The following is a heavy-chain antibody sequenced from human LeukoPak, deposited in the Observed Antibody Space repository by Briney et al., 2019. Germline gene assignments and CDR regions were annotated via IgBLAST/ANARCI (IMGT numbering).Heavy chain of an antibody. CDR3: AKGHVDXAYNWFDP. V-gene: IGHV3-30*18. J-gene: IGHJ5*02. CDR2: ISYDGSNK. Sequence: GGSLRLSCAASGFTFSSYGMHWVRQAPGKGLEWVAVISYDGSNKYYADSVEGRFTISRDNSKNTLYLQMNSLRAEDTAVYYCAKGHVDXAYNWFDPWGQGTLVTVSS. D-gene: IGHD5-18*01. CDR1: GFTFSSYG.